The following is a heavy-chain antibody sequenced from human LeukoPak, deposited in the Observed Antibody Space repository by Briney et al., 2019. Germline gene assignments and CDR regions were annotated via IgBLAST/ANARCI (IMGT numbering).Heavy chain of an antibody. CDR2: IYTSGST. Sequence: SETLSLTCTVSGGSISSYYWSWIRQPAGKGLEWIGRIYTSGSTNYNPSLKSRVTMSVDTSKNQFSLKLSSVTAADTAVYYCARDLHSSGWYGYYFDYWGQGTLVTVSS. D-gene: IGHD6-19*01. V-gene: IGHV4-4*07. CDR3: ARDLHSSGWYGYYFDY. J-gene: IGHJ4*02. CDR1: GGSISSYY.